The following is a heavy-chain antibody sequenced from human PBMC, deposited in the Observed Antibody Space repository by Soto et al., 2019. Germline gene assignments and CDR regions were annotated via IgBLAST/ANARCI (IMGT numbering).Heavy chain of an antibody. V-gene: IGHV3-33*01. CDR1: GFTFSDYG. J-gene: IGHJ6*02. CDR3: ARGSLYCSSTSCSYGMDV. CDR2: IWFDGSNE. Sequence: PGGSLRLSCAASGFTFSDYGMHWVRQAPGEGLQWVAVIWFDGSNEHYADSVKGRFTISRGNSKNTLYLQMYSLRAGDTAVYYCARGSLYCSSTSCSYGMDVWGQGTTVTVSS. D-gene: IGHD2-15*01.